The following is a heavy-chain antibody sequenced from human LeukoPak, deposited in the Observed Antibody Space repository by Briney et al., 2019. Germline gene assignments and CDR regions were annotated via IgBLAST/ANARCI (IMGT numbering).Heavy chain of an antibody. V-gene: IGHV1-18*01. CDR2: ISAYNGNT. D-gene: IGHD3-3*01. CDR1: GYTFTIYG. Sequence: ASVKVSCTASGYTFTIYGISWVRQAPGQGLEWMGWISAYNGNTNYAQKLQGRVTMTTDTSTSTAYMELRSLRSDDTAVYYCAKVSGWSGYFHNDYWGQGTLVTVSS. J-gene: IGHJ4*02. CDR3: AKVSGWSGYFHNDY.